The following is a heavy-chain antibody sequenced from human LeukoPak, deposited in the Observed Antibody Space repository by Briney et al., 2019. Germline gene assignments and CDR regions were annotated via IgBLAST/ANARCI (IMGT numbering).Heavy chain of an antibody. Sequence: SETLSLTCTVSGGSISSSSYYWGWIRQPPGKGLEWIGEIYQSGSTNYNPSLKSRVTISVDKSKNQFSLKLSSVIAADTAVYYCARGKSGSHYGWFDPWGQGTLVTVSS. J-gene: IGHJ5*02. D-gene: IGHD1-26*01. CDR1: GGSISSSSYY. CDR2: IYQSGST. V-gene: IGHV4-39*07. CDR3: ARGKSGSHYGWFDP.